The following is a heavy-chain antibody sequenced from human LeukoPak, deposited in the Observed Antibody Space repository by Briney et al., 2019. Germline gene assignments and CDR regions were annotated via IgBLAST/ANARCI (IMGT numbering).Heavy chain of an antibody. CDR3: AKGLIVGPYDY. J-gene: IGHJ4*02. D-gene: IGHD1-26*01. Sequence: GASVKVSCKASGYTFTSYGISWGRQAPGHGLEWMGWISAYNGNTNFARKFQGRVTLTTDRHTSTAYMELRSLRSDDTAVYFCAKGLIVGPYDYWGQGTLVTVSS. CDR2: ISAYNGNT. V-gene: IGHV1-18*01. CDR1: GYTFTSYG.